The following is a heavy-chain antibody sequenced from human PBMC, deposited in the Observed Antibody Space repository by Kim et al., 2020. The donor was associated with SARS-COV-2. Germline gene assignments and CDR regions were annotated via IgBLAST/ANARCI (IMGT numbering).Heavy chain of an antibody. V-gene: IGHV1-3*01. J-gene: IGHJ4*02. CDR2: T. D-gene: IGHD3-22*01. Sequence: TKYSQKFQGRVTITRDTSASTAYMELSSRRSEDTAVYYCARGYTNSRVDYWGQGTLVTVSS. CDR3: ARGYTNSRVDY.